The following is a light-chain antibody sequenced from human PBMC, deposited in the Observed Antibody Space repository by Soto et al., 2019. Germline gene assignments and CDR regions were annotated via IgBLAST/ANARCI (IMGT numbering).Light chain of an antibody. CDR2: EVS. V-gene: IGLV2-14*01. CDR1: SSDVGGYNY. J-gene: IGLJ1*01. Sequence: QSALTQPASVSGSPGQSITISCTGTSSDVGGYNYVSWFQHHPRKAPKLIIYEVSYRPSGVSNRYSGSKSGDTASLTISGLQAEDEADYHCSAFTNTITRYAFGTGTKVTVL. CDR3: SAFTNTITRYA.